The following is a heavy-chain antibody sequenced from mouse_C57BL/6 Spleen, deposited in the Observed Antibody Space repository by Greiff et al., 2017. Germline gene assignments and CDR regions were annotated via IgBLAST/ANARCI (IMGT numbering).Heavy chain of an antibody. V-gene: IGHV14-1*01. CDR2: IDPEDGDT. J-gene: IGHJ3*01. D-gene: IGHD2-2*01. CDR3: TRDGYDGAWFAY. Sequence: EVKLVESGAELVRPGASVKLSCTASGFNIKDYYMHWVKQRPEQGLEWIGRIDPEDGDTEYAPKFQGKATMTADTSSNTAYLQLSSLTSEDTAVDYCTRDGYDGAWFAYWGQGTLVTVSA. CDR1: GFNIKDYY.